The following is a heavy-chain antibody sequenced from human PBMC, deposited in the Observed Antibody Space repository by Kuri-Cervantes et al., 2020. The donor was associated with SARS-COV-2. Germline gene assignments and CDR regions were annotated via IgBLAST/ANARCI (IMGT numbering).Heavy chain of an antibody. CDR2: INHSGST. V-gene: IGHV4-34*01. CDR1: GGSFSGYH. Sequence: SETLSLTCAVYGGSFSGYHWSWIRQPPGKGLEWIGEINHSGSTNYNPSLKSRVTISVDTSKNQFSLRLSSVTAADTAVYYCARDVGYYDSKFDYWGQGTLVTVSS. J-gene: IGHJ4*02. D-gene: IGHD3-22*01. CDR3: ARDVGYYDSKFDY.